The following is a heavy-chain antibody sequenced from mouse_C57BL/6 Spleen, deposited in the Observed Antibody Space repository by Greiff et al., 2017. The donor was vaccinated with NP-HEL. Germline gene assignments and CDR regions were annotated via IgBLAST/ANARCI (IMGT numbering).Heavy chain of an antibody. CDR3: ARSRWDAYYFDY. CDR1: GYTFTSYW. CDR2: INPSNGGT. Sequence: QVQLQQPGTELVKPGASVKLSCKASGYTFTSYWMHWVKQRPGQGLEWIGNINPSNGGTNYNEKFKSKATLTVDKSSSTAYMQLSSLTSDDSAVYYCARSRWDAYYFDYWGQGTTLTVSS. V-gene: IGHV1-53*01. J-gene: IGHJ2*01. D-gene: IGHD4-1*01.